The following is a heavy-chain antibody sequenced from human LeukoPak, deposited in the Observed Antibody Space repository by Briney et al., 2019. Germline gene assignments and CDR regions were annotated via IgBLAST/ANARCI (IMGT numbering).Heavy chain of an antibody. J-gene: IGHJ6*03. CDR1: GFTFRSYV. Sequence: GGSLRLSCAASGFTFRSYVMSWVRQAPGKGLEWVSTISDSGGRTNHADSVKGRFTISRDNSKNTLYLQMSSLRAEDTAVYYCAKAGYCSGTSCSPYYYYMDVWGKGTTVTISS. CDR2: ISDSGGRT. V-gene: IGHV3-23*01. CDR3: AKAGYCSGTSCSPYYYYMDV. D-gene: IGHD2-2*01.